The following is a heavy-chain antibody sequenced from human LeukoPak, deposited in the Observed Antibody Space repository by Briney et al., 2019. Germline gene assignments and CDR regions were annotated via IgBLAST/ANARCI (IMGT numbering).Heavy chain of an antibody. Sequence: GGSLRLSCAASGFTFSSYGMHWVRQAPGKGLEWVAFIRYDGSNKYYADSVKGRFTISRDNSKNTLYLQMNSLRAEDTAVYYCAKDGSSGYPYYFDYWGQGTLVTVSS. D-gene: IGHD3-22*01. J-gene: IGHJ4*02. CDR1: GFTFSSYG. CDR3: AKDGSSGYPYYFDY. CDR2: IRYDGSNK. V-gene: IGHV3-30*02.